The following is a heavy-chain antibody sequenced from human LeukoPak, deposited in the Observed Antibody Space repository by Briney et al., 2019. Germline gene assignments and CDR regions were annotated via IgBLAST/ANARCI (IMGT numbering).Heavy chain of an antibody. CDR2: IIPIFGTA. CDR1: GGTFSSYA. D-gene: IGHD2-2*02. V-gene: IGHV1-69*06. J-gene: IGHJ4*02. Sequence: SVKVSCKASGGTFSSYAISWVRQAPGQGLEWMGGIIPIFGTANYAQKFQGRVTITADKPTSTAYMELSSLRSEDTAVYYCAREGYCSSTSCYMFVWGQGTLVTVSS. CDR3: AREGYCSSTSCYMFV.